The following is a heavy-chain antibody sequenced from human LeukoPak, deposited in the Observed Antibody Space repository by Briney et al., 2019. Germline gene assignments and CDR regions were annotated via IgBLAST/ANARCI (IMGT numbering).Heavy chain of an antibody. J-gene: IGHJ5*02. CDR2: VFYSGST. CDR1: GCSISSHY. Sequence: SETLSLTCTVSGCSISSHYWSWIRQPPGKGLEWIGYVFYSGSTNYNPSLKSRVTISVDTSKNQFSMKLSSVTAADTAVYYCARDERYCSGGDCYWGGWFDPWGQGTLVTVSS. D-gene: IGHD2-15*01. V-gene: IGHV4-59*11. CDR3: ARDERYCSGGDCYWGGWFDP.